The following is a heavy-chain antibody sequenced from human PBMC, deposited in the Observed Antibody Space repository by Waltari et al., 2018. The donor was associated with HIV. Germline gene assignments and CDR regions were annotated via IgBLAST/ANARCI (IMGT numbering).Heavy chain of an antibody. CDR3: VREVFYYEESGRPGWFDP. Sequence: RLVESGGDSVRHGGALRLSSTASRVSVGTTSQRWVRQASGKGLEWVSTIYGDGRTVYADAVEGRFSTSRETSKNMVHLLMDSLRTEDSAVYYCVREVFYYEESGRPGWFDPWGQGTLVAVSS. CDR1: RVSVGTTS. V-gene: IGHV3-66*01. J-gene: IGHJ5*02. D-gene: IGHD3-16*01. CDR2: IYGDGRT.